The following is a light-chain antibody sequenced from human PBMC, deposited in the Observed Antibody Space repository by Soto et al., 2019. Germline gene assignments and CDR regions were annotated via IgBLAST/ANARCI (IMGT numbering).Light chain of an antibody. Sequence: DIHMTQPPSTLSASVGDRHTITCRASQTISSWLAWYQQKPGKXPKXXIYDASNLETGVPSRFSGSGSGTDGTFNISSLQPEDSETYYCQQYDNLPLTFGEGTKVDIK. V-gene: IGKV1-33*01. CDR2: DAS. CDR3: QQYDNLPLT. CDR1: QTISSW. J-gene: IGKJ4*01.